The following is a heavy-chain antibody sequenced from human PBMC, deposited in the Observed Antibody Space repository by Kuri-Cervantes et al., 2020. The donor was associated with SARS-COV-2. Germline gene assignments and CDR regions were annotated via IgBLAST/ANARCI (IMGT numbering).Heavy chain of an antibody. Sequence: LSLTCAASGFTFSSYAMHWVRQAPGKGLEWVAVISYDGSNKYYADSVKGRFTISRDNSKNTLYLQMNSLRAEDTAVYYCARDPMDGDLGYYFDYWGQGTLVTVSS. J-gene: IGHJ4*02. CDR3: ARDPMDGDLGYYFDY. D-gene: IGHD4-17*01. V-gene: IGHV3-30-3*01. CDR2: ISYDGSNK. CDR1: GFTFSSYA.